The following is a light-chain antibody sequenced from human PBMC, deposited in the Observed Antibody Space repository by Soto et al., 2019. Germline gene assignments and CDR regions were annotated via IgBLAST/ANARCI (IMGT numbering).Light chain of an antibody. CDR2: GAS. J-gene: IGKJ1*01. CDR1: QSVDSTF. Sequence: EIVLTQSPGSLSLSPGQRATLSCRASQSVDSTFFAWYQKKPGQAPRLLIYGASKRDTGVPDRFSGSGSGPDFTLIISRLEPEDIEVYYCQQYMSSVTFGQGTKVEI. V-gene: IGKV3-20*01. CDR3: QQYMSSVT.